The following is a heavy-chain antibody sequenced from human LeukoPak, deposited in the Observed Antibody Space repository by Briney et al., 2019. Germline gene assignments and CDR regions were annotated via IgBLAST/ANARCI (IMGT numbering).Heavy chain of an antibody. CDR1: GYIFTTYW. Sequence: GESLKSSCKASGYIFTTYWISWVRQMPGKGLEWMGIIFPGESDTRYSASVQGQVTISVDSSVATAYLLWRSMKASDTAVYYCARRISAQHLHSDLDFWGKGTLVTVSS. CDR2: IFPGESDT. V-gene: IGHV5-51*01. J-gene: IGHJ4*02. CDR3: ARRISAQHLHSDLDF. D-gene: IGHD6-13*01.